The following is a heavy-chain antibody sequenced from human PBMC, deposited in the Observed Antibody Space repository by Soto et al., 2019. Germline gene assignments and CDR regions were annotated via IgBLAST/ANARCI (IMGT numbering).Heavy chain of an antibody. CDR2: IYHSGST. CDR3: ASYLVRVNYYFDS. D-gene: IGHD6-6*01. V-gene: IGHV4-4*02. Sequence: QVQLQESGPGLVKPSGTLSLTCAVSGGSISSSNWWSWVRQPPGKGLEWIGEIYHSGSTNYNPSLMSGVTISVDKSKTQFSLKLSFVTAADRAVYYCASYLVRVNYYFDSWGQGTLVTVSS. J-gene: IGHJ4*02. CDR1: GGSISSSNW.